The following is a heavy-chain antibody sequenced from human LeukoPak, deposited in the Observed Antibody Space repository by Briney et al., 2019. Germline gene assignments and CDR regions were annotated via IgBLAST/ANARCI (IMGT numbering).Heavy chain of an antibody. Sequence: PSETLSLTCTVSGYSISSGYYWGWIRQPPGRGPEWIGGIYHSGSTYYNPSLKSRVTISVDTSKNQFSLKLSSVTAADTAVYYCARVVYGSGSYSLDYWGQGTLVTVSS. D-gene: IGHD3-10*01. CDR2: IYHSGST. J-gene: IGHJ4*02. CDR1: GYSISSGYY. V-gene: IGHV4-38-2*02. CDR3: ARVVYGSGSYSLDY.